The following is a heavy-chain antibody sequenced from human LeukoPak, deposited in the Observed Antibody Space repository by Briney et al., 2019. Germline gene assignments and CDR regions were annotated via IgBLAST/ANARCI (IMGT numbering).Heavy chain of an antibody. J-gene: IGHJ4*02. CDR2: IIPIFGTA. CDR3: ARGPTVTELGY. V-gene: IGHV1-69*13. Sequence: ASVKVSCKASGYTFTNYAISWVRQAPGQGLEWMGGIIPIFGTANYAQKFQGRVTITADESTSTAYMELSSLRSEDTAVYYCARGPTVTELGYWGQGTLVTASS. CDR1: GYTFTNYA. D-gene: IGHD4-17*01.